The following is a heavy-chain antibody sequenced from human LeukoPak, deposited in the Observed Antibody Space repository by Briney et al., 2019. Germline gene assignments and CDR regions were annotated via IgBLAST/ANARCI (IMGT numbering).Heavy chain of an antibody. V-gene: IGHV3-48*03. CDR2: ISSSGSTI. CDR1: AFTFSSFE. CDR3: ARDREPDAFDI. D-gene: IGHD1-26*01. Sequence: GRSLRLSCAASAFTFSSFEMNWVRQAHGKWMEWVSYISSSGSTIYYADSVKGRFTISRDNAKNSLYLQMNSLRAEDTAVYYCARDREPDAFDIWGQGTMVTVS. J-gene: IGHJ3*02.